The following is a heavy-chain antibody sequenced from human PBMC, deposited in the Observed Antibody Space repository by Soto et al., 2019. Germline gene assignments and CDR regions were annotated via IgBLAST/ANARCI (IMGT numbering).Heavy chain of an antibody. CDR3: ARDTSGYHALDY. J-gene: IGHJ4*02. D-gene: IGHD3-22*01. CDR1: GFTFSSYA. Sequence: GGSLRLSCAASGFTFSSYAMHWVRQAPGKGLEWVAVISYDGSNKYYADSVKGRFTISRDNSKNTLYLQMNSLRAEDTAVYYCARDTSGYHALDYWGQGTLVTVSS. CDR2: ISYDGSNK. V-gene: IGHV3-30-3*01.